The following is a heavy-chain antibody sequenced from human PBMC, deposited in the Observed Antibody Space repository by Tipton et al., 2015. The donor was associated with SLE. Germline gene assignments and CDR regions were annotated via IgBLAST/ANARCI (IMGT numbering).Heavy chain of an antibody. J-gene: IGHJ4*02. V-gene: IGHV4-59*01. CDR3: ASQRGYSYGVDY. CDR1: GGPISSYY. D-gene: IGHD5-18*01. CDR2: IYYSGST. Sequence: TLSLTCTVSGGPISSYYWSWIRQPPGKGLEWIGYIYYSGSTNYNPSLKSRVTISVDTSKNQFSLKLSSVTAADTAVYYCASQRGYSYGVDYWGQGTLVTVSS.